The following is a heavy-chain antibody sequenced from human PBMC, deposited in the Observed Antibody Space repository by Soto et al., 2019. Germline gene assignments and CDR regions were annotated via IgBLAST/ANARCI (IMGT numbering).Heavy chain of an antibody. CDR3: AKIYSSGWYNDY. CDR2: IDPSDSYT. CDR1: GYSFTRYW. Sequence: PGESLKISCKGSGYSFTRYWISWVRQMPGKGLEWMGRIDPSDSYTSYGPSFQGHVTISADKSISTAYLQWSSLKASDTAMYYCAKIYSSGWYNDYWGQGTQVTVSS. J-gene: IGHJ4*02. D-gene: IGHD6-19*01. V-gene: IGHV5-10-1*01.